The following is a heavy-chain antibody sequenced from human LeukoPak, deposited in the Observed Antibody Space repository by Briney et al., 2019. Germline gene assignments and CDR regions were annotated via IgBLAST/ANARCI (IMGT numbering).Heavy chain of an antibody. CDR1: GYTFTSYY. CDR2: INPSGGST. CDR3: ARTSSSWYERNWFDP. D-gene: IGHD6-13*01. Sequence: GASVKVSCKASGYTFTSYYMHWVRQAPGQGLEWMGIINPSGGSTSYAQKFQGRVTMTRDTSTSTVYMELSSLRSEDMAVYYCARTSSSWYERNWFDPWGQGTLVTVSS. V-gene: IGHV1-46*01. J-gene: IGHJ5*02.